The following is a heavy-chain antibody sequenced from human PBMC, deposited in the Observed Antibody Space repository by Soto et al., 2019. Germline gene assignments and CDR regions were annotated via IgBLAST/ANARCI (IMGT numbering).Heavy chain of an antibody. Sequence: EVQLVESGGGLVQPGGSLRLSCAASGFTVSSNYMSWVRQAPGKGLEWVSVIYSGGSTYYADSVKGRFTISRHNSKNTLYLQMNSLRAEDTAVYYCARDISCSGGSCYRDYWGQGTLVTVS. CDR1: GFTVSSNY. V-gene: IGHV3-53*04. CDR2: IYSGGST. D-gene: IGHD2-15*01. CDR3: ARDISCSGGSCYRDY. J-gene: IGHJ4*02.